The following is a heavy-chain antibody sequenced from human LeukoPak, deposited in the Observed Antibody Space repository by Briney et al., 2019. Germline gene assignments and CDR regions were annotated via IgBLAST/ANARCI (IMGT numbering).Heavy chain of an antibody. CDR3: ARGNPYYYDSSGYSAFDI. V-gene: IGHV3-33*08. CDR1: GFTFSSYG. CDR2: IWYDGSNK. J-gene: IGHJ3*02. D-gene: IGHD3-22*01. Sequence: PGGSLRLSCAASGFTFSSYGMHWVRQAPGKGLEWVAVIWYDGSNKYYADSVKGRFTISRDNSKNTLYLQMNSLRAEDTAVYYCARGNPYYYDSSGYSAFDIWGQGTMVTVSS.